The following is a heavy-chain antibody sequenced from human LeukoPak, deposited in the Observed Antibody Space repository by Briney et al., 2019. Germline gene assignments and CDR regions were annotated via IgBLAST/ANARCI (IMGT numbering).Heavy chain of an antibody. D-gene: IGHD3/OR15-3a*01. Sequence: KTSETLSLTCTVSDDSITSDYYWGWIRQPPGKGLEWIGSIYYSGSTYYNPSLKSRVTISVDTSKNQFSVKLSSVTAADTAVYYCARGWAGYLNYYYYYYMDVWGKGTTVTISS. J-gene: IGHJ6*03. CDR2: IYYSGST. CDR3: ARGWAGYLNYYYYYYMDV. CDR1: DDSITSDYY. V-gene: IGHV4-38-2*02.